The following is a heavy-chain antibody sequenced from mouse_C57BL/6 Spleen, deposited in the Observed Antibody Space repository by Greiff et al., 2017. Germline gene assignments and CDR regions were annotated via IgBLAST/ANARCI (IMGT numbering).Heavy chain of an antibody. J-gene: IGHJ3*01. CDR3: ARREGTASSGAWFAY. CDR1: GYTFTSYD. V-gene: IGHV1-85*01. Sequence: VKLMESGPELVKPGASVKLSCKASGYTFTSYDINWVKQRPGQGLEWIGWIYPRDGSTKYNEKFKGKATLTVDTSSSTAYMELHSLTSEDSAVYFCARREGTASSGAWFAYWGQGTLVTVSA. CDR2: IYPRDGST. D-gene: IGHD1-1*01.